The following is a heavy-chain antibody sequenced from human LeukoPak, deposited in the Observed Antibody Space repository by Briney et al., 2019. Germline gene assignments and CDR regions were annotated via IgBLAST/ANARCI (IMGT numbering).Heavy chain of an antibody. CDR1: GGSFSGYY. CDR2: INHSGST. CDR3: ARGKRGSYRVVYYYYMDV. V-gene: IGHV4-34*01. J-gene: IGHJ6*03. D-gene: IGHD3-16*02. Sequence: DPSETLSLTCAVYGGSFSGYYWSWIRQPPGKGLEWIGEINHSGSTNYNPSLKSRVTISVDTSKNQFSLKLSSVTAADTAVCYCARGKRGSYRVVYYYYMDVWGKGTTVTVSS.